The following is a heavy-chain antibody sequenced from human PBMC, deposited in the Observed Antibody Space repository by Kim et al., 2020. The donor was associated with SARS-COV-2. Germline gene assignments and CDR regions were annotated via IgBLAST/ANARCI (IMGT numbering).Heavy chain of an antibody. Sequence: SVKVSCKASGGTFSSYGINWVRQVPGQGLEYMGGIIPPYGTPVYAQEFQGRLTVTADESTITAYMELRSLRSEDTAVYYCAGGYCTSSRCLHFDFWGQGTLVTVSS. J-gene: IGHJ4*02. CDR3: AGGYCTSSRCLHFDF. CDR1: GGTFSSYG. CDR2: IIPPYGTP. V-gene: IGHV1-69*13. D-gene: IGHD2-2*01.